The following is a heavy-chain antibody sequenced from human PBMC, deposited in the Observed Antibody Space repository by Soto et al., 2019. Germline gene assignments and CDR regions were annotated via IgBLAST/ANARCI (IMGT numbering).Heavy chain of an antibody. J-gene: IGHJ4*02. CDR3: TSGVNWNNVSDY. D-gene: IGHD1-1*01. Sequence: ASVKVSCKASGYTFSAHYIHFVRQAPGQVLEWLGWVNPTNGDTNCTQKFQGRVTMTRDTSITTAYMELKSLRYDDTAVYYCTSGVNWNNVSDYCGQGPLVTVSS. CDR2: VNPTNGDT. CDR1: GYTFSAHY. V-gene: IGHV1-2*02.